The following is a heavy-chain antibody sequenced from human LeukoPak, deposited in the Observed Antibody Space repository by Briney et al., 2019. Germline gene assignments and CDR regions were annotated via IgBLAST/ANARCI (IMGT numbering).Heavy chain of an antibody. J-gene: IGHJ4*02. CDR2: ISSSSNYI. Sequence: GGSLRLSCAASGFTFSSYEMNWVRQAPGKGLEWVSSISSSSNYIYYADSMKGRFTISRDNAKNSLYLQMNSLRAEDTAVYYCARKIATRHYFDYWGQGTLVTVSS. D-gene: IGHD6-6*01. CDR3: ARKIATRHYFDY. V-gene: IGHV3-21*01. CDR1: GFTFSSYE.